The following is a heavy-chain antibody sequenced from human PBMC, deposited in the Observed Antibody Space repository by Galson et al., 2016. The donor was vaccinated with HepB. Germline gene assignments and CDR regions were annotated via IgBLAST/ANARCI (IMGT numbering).Heavy chain of an antibody. Sequence: SLRLSCAVSGFNFNIYRMNWVRQAPGKGLEWVAAIGFNPNNLYYADSVKGRFTIARDNTRSSLFLQMNSLTVEDTAVYFCARDHSLGPGVVYYFDKWGQGTLVNVSS. D-gene: IGHD3-10*01. CDR3: ARDHSLGPGVVYYFDK. CDR2: IGFNPNNL. CDR1: GFNFNIYR. V-gene: IGHV3-21*01. J-gene: IGHJ4*02.